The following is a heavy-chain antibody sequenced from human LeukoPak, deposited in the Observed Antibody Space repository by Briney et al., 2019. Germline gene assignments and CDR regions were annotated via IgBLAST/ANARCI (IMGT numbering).Heavy chain of an antibody. D-gene: IGHD6-6*01. CDR2: INHSGGST. CDR3: ARDPNSSSSGFYFDY. J-gene: IGHJ4*02. V-gene: IGHV1-46*01. CDR1: GYTFTSYY. Sequence: ASVKVSCKASGYTFTSYYMHWVRQAPGQGLEWMGIINHSGGSTSYAQKFQGRVTMTRDMSTSTVYMELSSLRSEDTAVYYCARDPNSSSSGFYFDYWGQGTLVTVSS.